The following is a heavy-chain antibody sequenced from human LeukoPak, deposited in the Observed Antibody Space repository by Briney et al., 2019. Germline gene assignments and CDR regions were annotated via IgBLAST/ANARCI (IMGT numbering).Heavy chain of an antibody. Sequence: ASVKVSCKASGYTFTSYGITWVRQAPGQGLEWMGWISAYNGNTHYAQKLQGRVTMTTDTSTTTAYMELRSLRSDDTAVYYCARGRAQWESFGYWGQGTLVTVSS. J-gene: IGHJ4*02. CDR1: GYTFTSYG. V-gene: IGHV1-18*04. D-gene: IGHD1-26*01. CDR3: ARGRAQWESFGY. CDR2: ISAYNGNT.